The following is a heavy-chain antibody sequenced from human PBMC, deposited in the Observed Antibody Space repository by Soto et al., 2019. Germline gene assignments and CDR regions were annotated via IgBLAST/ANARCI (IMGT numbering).Heavy chain of an antibody. J-gene: IGHJ6*02. V-gene: IGHV1-69*13. CDR3: ARDKGSGYSYGYPREYYYYGMDV. CDR2: IIPIFGTA. D-gene: IGHD5-18*01. CDR1: GGTFSSYA. Sequence: GASVKVSCKASGGTFSSYAISWVRQAPGQGLEWVGGIIPIFGTANYAQKFQGRVTITADESTSTAYMELSSLRSEDTAVYYCARDKGSGYSYGYPREYYYYGMDVWGQGTTVTVSS.